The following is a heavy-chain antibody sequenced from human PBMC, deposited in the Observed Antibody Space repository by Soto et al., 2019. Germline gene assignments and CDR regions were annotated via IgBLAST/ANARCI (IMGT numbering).Heavy chain of an antibody. CDR1: GGSISSGDYY. J-gene: IGHJ5*02. CDR2: ICYSGST. D-gene: IGHD4-4*01. V-gene: IGHV4-30-4*01. CDR3: ARAHTVTPYNWFDP. Sequence: SETLSLTCTVSGGSISSGDYYWSWIRQPPGKGLEWIGYICYSGSTYYNPSLKSRVTISVDTSKNQFSLKLSSVTAADTAVYYCARAHTVTPYNWFDPRGQGTLVTVSS.